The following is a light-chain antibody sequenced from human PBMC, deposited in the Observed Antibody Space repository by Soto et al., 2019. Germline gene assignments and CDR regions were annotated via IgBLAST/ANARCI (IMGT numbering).Light chain of an antibody. Sequence: QSVLTQPVSVSGSPGQSITISCVGTSSDIGNSNYVSWYQQHPGKAPKLMIYGVSNRPSGVSNRFSGSKSGNTASLTISGLQAEDEADYFCYSSRSSSSTFYVFGTGTKLTVL. V-gene: IGLV2-14*03. CDR1: SSDIGNSNY. CDR3: YSSRSSSSTFYV. CDR2: GVS. J-gene: IGLJ1*01.